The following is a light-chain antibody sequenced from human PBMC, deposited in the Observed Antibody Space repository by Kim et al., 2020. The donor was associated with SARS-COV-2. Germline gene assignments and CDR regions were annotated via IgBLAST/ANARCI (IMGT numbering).Light chain of an antibody. V-gene: IGLV6-57*04. J-gene: IGLJ2*01. Sequence: NFMLTQPHSVSESPGKTVTISCTRSSGTIASNYVQWYQQRPGSAPTTVIYENNQRPSGIPDRFSGSIDSSSNSASLTISGLKTEDEADYYCQSYESIGGVFGGGTQLTVL. CDR3: QSYESIGGV. CDR2: ENN. CDR1: SGTIASNY.